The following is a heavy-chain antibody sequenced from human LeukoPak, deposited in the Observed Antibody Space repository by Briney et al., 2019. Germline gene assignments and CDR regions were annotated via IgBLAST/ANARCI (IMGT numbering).Heavy chain of an antibody. CDR1: GFTFSSYW. D-gene: IGHD7-27*01. Sequence: PGGSLRLSCAASGFTFSSYWMHWVRQAPGKGLVWVSRISSDGSTINYADSVKGRFTISRDNAKNTLYLQIDSLRAEDTAVYYCARAAQLGIYSYWGQGTLVTVSS. J-gene: IGHJ4*02. CDR3: ARAAQLGIYSY. V-gene: IGHV3-74*01. CDR2: ISSDGSTI.